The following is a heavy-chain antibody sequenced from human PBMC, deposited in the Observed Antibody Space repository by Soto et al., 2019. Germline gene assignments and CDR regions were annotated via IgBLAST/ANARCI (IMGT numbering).Heavy chain of an antibody. CDR2: IYYSGST. V-gene: IGHV4-39*01. D-gene: IGHD5-12*01. CDR3: ARMRGYSGYDFWVSV. J-gene: IGHJ4*02. CDR1: GGSISSSSYY. Sequence: QLQLQESGPGLVKPSETLSLTCTVSGGSISSSSYYWGWIRQPPGKGLEWIGSIYYSGSTYYNPSLKSRVTISVDTSKNQFSLKLSSVTAADTAVYYCARMRGYSGYDFWVSVWGQGTLVTVSS.